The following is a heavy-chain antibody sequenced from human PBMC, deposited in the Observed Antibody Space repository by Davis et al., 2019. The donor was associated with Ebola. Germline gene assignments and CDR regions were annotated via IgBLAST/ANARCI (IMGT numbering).Heavy chain of an antibody. CDR2: INPNSGGT. Sequence: ASVKVSCKASGYTFTGYYMHWVRQAPGQGLEWMGRINPNSGGTNYAQKFQGRVTMTRDTSISTAYMELSRLRSDDTAAYYCARVNYDYGDYFVGYYFDYWGQGTLVTVSS. V-gene: IGHV1-2*06. J-gene: IGHJ4*02. D-gene: IGHD4-17*01. CDR1: GYTFTGYY. CDR3: ARVNYDYGDYFVGYYFDY.